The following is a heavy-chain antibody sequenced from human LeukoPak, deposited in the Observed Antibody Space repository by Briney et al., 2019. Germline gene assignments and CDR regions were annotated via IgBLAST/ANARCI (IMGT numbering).Heavy chain of an antibody. CDR1: GFTFSSYA. CDR2: ISGSGGST. J-gene: IGHJ5*02. V-gene: IGHV3-23*01. CDR3: AKVSRYSGSYYSFWRRPNWFDP. Sequence: GGSLRLSCAASGFTFSSYAMRWVRQAPGKGLEWVSAISGSGGSTYYADSVKGRFTISRDNSKNTLYLQMNSLRAEDTAVYYCAKVSRYSGSYYSFWRRPNWFDPWGQGTLVTVSS. D-gene: IGHD1-26*01.